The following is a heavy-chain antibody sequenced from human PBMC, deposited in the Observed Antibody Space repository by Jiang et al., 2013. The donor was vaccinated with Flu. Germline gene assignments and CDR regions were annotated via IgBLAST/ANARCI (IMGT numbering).Heavy chain of an antibody. D-gene: IGHD3-22*01. J-gene: IGHJ4*02. CDR2: VIPMIGIS. Sequence: SGAEVKKTGSSVKVSCKASGDTFSSHSISWVRQAPGQGLKWVGRVIPMIGISTYAEDLQGRVTITADKSTSTAHLEVDNLTSDDTAVYYCARGGNGGYPGYFDSWAREPWSPSPQ. CDR3: ARGGNGGYPGYFDS. CDR1: GDTFSSHS. V-gene: IGHV1-69*04.